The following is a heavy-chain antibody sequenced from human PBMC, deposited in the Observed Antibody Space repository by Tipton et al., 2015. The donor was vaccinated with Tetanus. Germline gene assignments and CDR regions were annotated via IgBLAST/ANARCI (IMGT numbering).Heavy chain of an antibody. V-gene: IGHV4-39*07. CDR3: ARGGITAAGILDY. CDR1: GASIRGSSDY. D-gene: IGHD6-13*01. CDR2: IFYSGST. J-gene: IGHJ4*02. Sequence: GLVKPSETLSLTCTVSGASIRGSSDYWGWIRQPPGKGLEWIGSIFYSGSTYSNPSLKSRVTISVDTSKNQFSLNLSSVTAADTAVYYCARGGITAAGILDYWGQGTLVTVSS.